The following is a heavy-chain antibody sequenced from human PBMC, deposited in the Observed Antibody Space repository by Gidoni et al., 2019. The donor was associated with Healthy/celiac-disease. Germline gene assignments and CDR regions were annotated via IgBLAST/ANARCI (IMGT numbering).Heavy chain of an antibody. CDR3: ARAPTGMVARTGWFDP. CDR2: IYWDDDK. Sequence: QITLKESGPTLVKPTQTLTLTCTFSGFSLSTSGVGVGWIRQPPGKALEWLALIYWDDDKRYSPSLKSRLTITKDTSKNQVVLTMTNMDPVDTATYYCARAPTGMVARTGWFDPWGQGTLVTVSS. V-gene: IGHV2-5*02. CDR1: GFSLSTSGVG. D-gene: IGHD6-19*01. J-gene: IGHJ5*02.